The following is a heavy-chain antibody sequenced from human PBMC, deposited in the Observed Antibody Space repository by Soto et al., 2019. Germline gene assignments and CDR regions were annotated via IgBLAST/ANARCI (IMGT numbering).Heavy chain of an antibody. CDR1: GFTFSSYG. J-gene: IGHJ6*02. CDR3: ARDGDYDFWSGYYSPYYYYGMDV. Sequence: PGGSLRLSCAASGFTFSSYGMHWVRQAPGKGLEWVAVIWYDGSNKYYADSVKGRFTISRDNSKNTLYLQMNSLRAEDTAVYYCARDGDYDFWSGYYSPYYYYGMDVWGQGTTVTVSS. V-gene: IGHV3-33*01. CDR2: IWYDGSNK. D-gene: IGHD3-3*01.